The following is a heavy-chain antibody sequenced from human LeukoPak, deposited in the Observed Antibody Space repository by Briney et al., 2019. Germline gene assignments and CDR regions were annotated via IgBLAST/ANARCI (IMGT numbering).Heavy chain of an antibody. Sequence: ASVKVSCKASGYTFTSYGISWVRQAHGQGLEWMGWISAYNGNTNYAQKLQGRVTMTTDTSTSTAYMELRSLRSDDTAVYYCARDAGTTSYYYYYGMDVWGQGTTVTVSS. V-gene: IGHV1-18*01. J-gene: IGHJ6*02. CDR3: ARDAGTTSYYYYYGMDV. D-gene: IGHD1-7*01. CDR2: ISAYNGNT. CDR1: GYTFTSYG.